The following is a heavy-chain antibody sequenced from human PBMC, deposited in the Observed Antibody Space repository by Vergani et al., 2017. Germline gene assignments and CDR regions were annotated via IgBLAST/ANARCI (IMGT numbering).Heavy chain of an antibody. D-gene: IGHD2-15*01. CDR2: IYPGDSDT. V-gene: IGHV5-51*01. CDR3: AXHRGWGLVVVAATPWYYYYGMDV. Sequence: VPLVQSGAEVNKPGESLKISCKGSGYSFTSYWIGWVRQMPGKGLEWMGIIYPGDSDTRYSPSFQGQVTISADKSISTAYLQWSSLKASDTAMYYCAXHRGWGLVVVAATPWYYYYGMDVWGQGTTVTVSS. CDR1: GYSFTSYW. J-gene: IGHJ6*02.